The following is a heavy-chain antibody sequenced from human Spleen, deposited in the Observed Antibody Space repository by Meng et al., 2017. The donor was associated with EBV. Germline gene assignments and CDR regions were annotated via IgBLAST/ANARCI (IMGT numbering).Heavy chain of an antibody. D-gene: IGHD3-16*02. J-gene: IGHJ5*02. CDR2: INESGIT. CDR3: ARQSTYRLLDP. CDR1: GESFSGHY. V-gene: IGHV4-34*01. Sequence: QVPLHQWGAGLLKPSETLSLTCALYGESFSGHYWTWIRQPPGKGLEWIGEINESGITNYNPSLKSRVTLSIDTSERHFSLNLSSVTAADTAVYYCARQSTYRLLDPWGQGTLVTVSS.